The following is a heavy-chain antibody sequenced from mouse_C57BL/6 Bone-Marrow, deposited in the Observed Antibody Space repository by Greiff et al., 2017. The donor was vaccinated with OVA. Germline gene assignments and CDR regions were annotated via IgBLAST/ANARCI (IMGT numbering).Heavy chain of an antibody. J-gene: IGHJ1*03. D-gene: IGHD1-1*01. CDR1: GFNIKDYY. V-gene: IGHV14-2*01. CDR3: ARSSSYYGSSYCYWYFDV. Sequence: VQLQQSGAELVKPGASVKLSCTASGFNIKDYYMHWVKQRTEQGLEWIGRIDPEDGETKYAPKFQGKATITADTSSNTSYLQLSSLTSEDTAVYYCARSSSYYGSSYCYWYFDVWGTGTTVTVSS. CDR2: IDPEDGET.